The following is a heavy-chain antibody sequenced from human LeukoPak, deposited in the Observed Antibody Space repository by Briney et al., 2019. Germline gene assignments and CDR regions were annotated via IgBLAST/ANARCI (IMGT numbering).Heavy chain of an antibody. CDR3: ARVSGYDWESFYDY. V-gene: IGHV4-59*01. D-gene: IGHD5-12*01. CDR2: IYYNGST. CDR1: GGSFSGYY. Sequence: SETLSLTCAVYGGSFSGYYWSWIRQPPGKGLEWIGYIYYNGSTNYNPSLKSRVTISVDTSKNQFSLKLNSVTAADTAVYYCARVSGYDWESFYDYWGQGTLVTVSS. J-gene: IGHJ4*02.